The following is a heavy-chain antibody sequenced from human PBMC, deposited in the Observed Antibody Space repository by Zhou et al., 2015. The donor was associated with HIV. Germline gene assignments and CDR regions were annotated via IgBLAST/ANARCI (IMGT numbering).Heavy chain of an antibody. CDR1: GFIFSESA. CDR2: IDTKADNYKL. Sequence: EVHLVESGGGLVQPGGSLRLSCEASGFIFSESAMHWVRQSSEKGLEWIGRIDTKADNYKLLYGVPARARFSISRDDSAYRTYLQMNNLKSEDTAKYYCWADFDYGKYWGRGTLVTVSS. J-gene: IGHJ4*02. CDR3: WADFDYGKY. V-gene: IGHV3-73*01. D-gene: IGHD4-17*01.